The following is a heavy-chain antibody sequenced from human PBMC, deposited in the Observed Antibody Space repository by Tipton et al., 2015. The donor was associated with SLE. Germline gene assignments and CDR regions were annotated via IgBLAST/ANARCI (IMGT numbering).Heavy chain of an antibody. CDR3: ARVGFWSGYSIDYFDY. CDR2: VNYSGST. V-gene: IGHV4-38-2*01. D-gene: IGHD3-3*01. J-gene: IGHJ4*02. Sequence: TLSLTCAVSGYSISSGYYWGWIRQPPGKGLEWIGEVNYSGSTNYNPSLKSRVTISVDTSKNQFSLKLSSVTAADTAVYYCARVGFWSGYSIDYFDYWGQGTLVTVSS. CDR1: GYSISSGYY.